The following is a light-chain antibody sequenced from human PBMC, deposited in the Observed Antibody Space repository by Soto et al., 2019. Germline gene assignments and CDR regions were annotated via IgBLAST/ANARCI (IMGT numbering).Light chain of an antibody. CDR3: QQYKNWPPFT. V-gene: IGKV3-15*01. CDR1: QSVSSN. CDR2: GAS. J-gene: IGKJ2*01. Sequence: EIVMTQSPATLSVSPGERATLSCRASQSVSSNLAWYQQKPGQAPRLLIYGASTRATGIPARFGGSGSATEFTLTISSLQSEDFAVYYCQQYKNWPPFTFGQGTKLDIK.